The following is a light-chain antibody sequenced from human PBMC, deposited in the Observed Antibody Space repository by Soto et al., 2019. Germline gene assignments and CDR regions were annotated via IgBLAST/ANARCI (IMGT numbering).Light chain of an antibody. CDR1: SSDVGGYNY. CDR2: DVS. V-gene: IGLV2-14*01. CDR3: SSYTSISRNV. J-gene: IGLJ1*01. Sequence: QSALTQPASVSGSPGQSITISCTGTSSDVGGYNYVSWYQQHPGKAPKLMIYDVSNRPSGVSNRFSGSKSGKPASLTISGLQAEDETDYYCSSYTSISRNVFGTGTKVTVL.